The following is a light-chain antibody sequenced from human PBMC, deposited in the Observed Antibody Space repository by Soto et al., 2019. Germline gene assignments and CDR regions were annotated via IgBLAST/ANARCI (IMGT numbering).Light chain of an antibody. CDR3: QQYDKSPPWT. CDR1: QSSSIN. J-gene: IGKJ1*01. Sequence: EVVMTQSPATRSASPGERVALSCWASQSSSINLAWIQQKPGQGPRLLIIGASTRATGVPDRFSGSGSGTEFTLTINSLQSDDFATYYCQQYDKSPPWTFGQGTKVE. V-gene: IGKV3-15*01. CDR2: GAS.